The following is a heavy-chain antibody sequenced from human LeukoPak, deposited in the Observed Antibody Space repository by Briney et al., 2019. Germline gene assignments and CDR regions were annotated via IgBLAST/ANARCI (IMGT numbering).Heavy chain of an antibody. CDR1: GFTFSGYS. CDR2: ISSGSSTI. J-gene: IGHJ4*02. Sequence: GGSLRLSCAASGFTFSGYSMNWVRQAPGKWLEWVSYISSGSSTIYYADSVKGRFTISRDNAKNSLYLQMNSLRAEDTAVYYCAETSHSRYPNYWGQGTLVTVSS. D-gene: IGHD3-16*02. V-gene: IGHV3-48*01. CDR3: AETSHSRYPNY.